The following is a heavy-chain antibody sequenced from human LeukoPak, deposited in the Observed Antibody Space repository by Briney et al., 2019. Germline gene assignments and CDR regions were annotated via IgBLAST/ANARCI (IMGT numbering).Heavy chain of an antibody. CDR2: MNPNSGNT. CDR1: GYTFTSYD. V-gene: IGHV1-8*01. D-gene: IGHD6-25*01. CDR3: AREKVGLGGSALHYYYYYYMDV. Sequence: ASVKVSCKASGYTFTSYDINWVRQATGQGLEWMGWMNPNSGNTGYAQKFQGRVTMTRNTSISTAYMELSSLRSEDTAVYYCAREKVGLGGSALHYYYYYYMDVWGKGTTVTVSS. J-gene: IGHJ6*03.